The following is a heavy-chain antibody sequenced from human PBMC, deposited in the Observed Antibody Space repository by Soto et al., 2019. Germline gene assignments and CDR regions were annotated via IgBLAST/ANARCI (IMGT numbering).Heavy chain of an antibody. Sequence: QVQLVQSGAEVKKPGSSVKVSCKASGGTFSSYAISWVRQAPGQGLEWMGGIIPIFGTANYAQKFQGRVTITADESTSTAYMKLSSLRSEDKAVYYCARRVYCSGGSCYAYFDYWGQGTLLTVSS. CDR3: ARRVYCSGGSCYAYFDY. CDR1: GGTFSSYA. CDR2: IIPIFGTA. J-gene: IGHJ4*02. D-gene: IGHD2-15*01. V-gene: IGHV1-69*12.